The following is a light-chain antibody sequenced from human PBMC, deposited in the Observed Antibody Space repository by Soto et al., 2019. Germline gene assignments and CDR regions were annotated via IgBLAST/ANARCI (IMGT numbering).Light chain of an antibody. V-gene: IGKV3-20*01. Sequence: EIVLTQSPGTLSLSTGERATLSCRASQSVTSISLAWYQHKSGLPPRLLIYGASSRATGIPDRFSGSGSGTEFTLTISRLEPEDYAVYYCQKCGSSPYTFGQGTKLEIK. CDR3: QKCGSSPYT. CDR1: QSVTSIS. CDR2: GAS. J-gene: IGKJ2*01.